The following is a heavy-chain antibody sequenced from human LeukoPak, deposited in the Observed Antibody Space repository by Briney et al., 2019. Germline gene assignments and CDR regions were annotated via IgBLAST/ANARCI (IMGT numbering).Heavy chain of an antibody. D-gene: IGHD6-13*01. Sequence: GGSLRLSCAASGFTFSSYAMSWVRQAPGKGLEWVSAISGSGGSTYYADSVKGRFTISRDNSKNTLYPQMNSLRAEDTAVYYCAANPFNSSSWYVYYYYMDVWGKGTTVTISS. CDR2: ISGSGGST. CDR1: GFTFSSYA. CDR3: AANPFNSSSWYVYYYYMDV. V-gene: IGHV3-23*01. J-gene: IGHJ6*03.